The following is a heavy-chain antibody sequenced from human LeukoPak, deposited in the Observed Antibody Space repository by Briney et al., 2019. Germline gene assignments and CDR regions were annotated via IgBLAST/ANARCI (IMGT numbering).Heavy chain of an antibody. CDR1: GFTVSSSY. V-gene: IGHV3-66*01. Sequence: PGGSLRLSCAASGFTVSSSYINWVRQAPGKGLEWISVTYSGGTTYYSESVKDRFIVSRDNSKNTLYLQMSSLTGEDTAVYYCARDLYDSSRYYGFDYWGQGTLVTVSS. CDR3: ARDLYDSSRYYGFDY. D-gene: IGHD3-22*01. J-gene: IGHJ4*02. CDR2: TYSGGTT.